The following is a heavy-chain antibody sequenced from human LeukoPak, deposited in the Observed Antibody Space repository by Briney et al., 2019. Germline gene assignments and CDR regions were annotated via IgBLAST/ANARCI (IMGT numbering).Heavy chain of an antibody. CDR1: GFTFSSYT. CDR2: IGSSSSYI. D-gene: IGHD5/OR15-5a*01. V-gene: IGHV3-21*01. Sequence: GGSLRLSCAVSGFTFSSYTMTWVRQAPGKGLEWVSSIGSSSSYIYYGDSVKGRLTISRDNAKNSLYLQMNSLRAEDTAVYYCARDGVSLIDYWGQGTLVTVSS. CDR3: ARDGVSLIDY. J-gene: IGHJ4*02.